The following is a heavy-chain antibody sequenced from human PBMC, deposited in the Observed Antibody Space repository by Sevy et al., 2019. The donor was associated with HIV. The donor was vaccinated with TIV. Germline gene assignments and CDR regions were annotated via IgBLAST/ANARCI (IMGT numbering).Heavy chain of an antibody. J-gene: IGHJ4*02. CDR3: ARSSEAEYYFDY. CDR2: IYHSGST. CDR1: GGSISSGGYS. V-gene: IGHV4-30-2*01. Sequence: SETLSLTCAVSGGSISSGGYSWSWIRQPPGKGVEWIGYIYHSGSTYYNPSLKSRVTISVDRSKNQFSLKLSSVTAADTAVYYCARSSEAEYYFDYWGQGTLVTVSS.